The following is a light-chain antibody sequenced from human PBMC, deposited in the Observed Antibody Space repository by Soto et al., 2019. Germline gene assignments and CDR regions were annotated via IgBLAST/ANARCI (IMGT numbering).Light chain of an antibody. V-gene: IGKV3-11*01. Sequence: EIVMTPSPAPLSVSPGGRAPLSRRASQSVSSYLAWYQQKPGQAPRLLIYDASTRATGIPARFSGSGSGTDFTLTITSLEPEDFAVYYCQQRSNWPPTFGQGTKVDIK. CDR1: QSVSSY. J-gene: IGKJ1*01. CDR3: QQRSNWPPT. CDR2: DAS.